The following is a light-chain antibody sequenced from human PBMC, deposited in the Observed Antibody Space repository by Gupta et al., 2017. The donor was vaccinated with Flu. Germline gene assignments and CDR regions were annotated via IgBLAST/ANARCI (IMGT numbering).Light chain of an antibody. CDR2: AAS. J-gene: IGKJ1*01. Sequence: DIQMTHSPSSFSASVGDRVTITSRASQSISSYLNWYEKKPGKGPKLLIYAASSLQRGARSRFSGSGFGTDFDVTISSRQLEDVATYYCQQFDSTPSWTFGQGTKVEIK. V-gene: IGKV1-39*01. CDR1: QSISSY. CDR3: QQFDSTPSWT.